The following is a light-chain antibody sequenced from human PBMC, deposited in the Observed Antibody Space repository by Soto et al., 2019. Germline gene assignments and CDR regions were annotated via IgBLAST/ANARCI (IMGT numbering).Light chain of an antibody. J-gene: IGKJ1*01. CDR1: QSISSW. V-gene: IGKV1-5*03. CDR2: KAS. Sequence: DIQMTQSPSTLSASVGDRVTITCRASQSISSWLAWYQQKPGKAPKLLIYKASSLESGVPSRFSGSGSGTEFTLTINSLQPDDFATYCCQQYNSYSSVGQGTKVEIK. CDR3: QQYNSYSS.